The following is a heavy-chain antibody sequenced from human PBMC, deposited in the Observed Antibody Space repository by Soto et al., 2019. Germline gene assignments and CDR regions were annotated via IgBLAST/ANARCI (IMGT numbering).Heavy chain of an antibody. D-gene: IGHD6-13*01. CDR3: AKDPYSSSWYGGFYYYYYGMDV. CDR1: GFTFSSYG. V-gene: IGHV3-30*18. J-gene: IGHJ6*02. Sequence: PGGSLRLSCAASGFTFSSYGMHWVRQAPGKWLEWVAVISYDGSNKYYADSVKGRFTISRDNSKNTLYLQMNSLRAEDTAVYYCAKDPYSSSWYGGFYYYYYGMDVWGQGXTVTVYS. CDR2: ISYDGSNK.